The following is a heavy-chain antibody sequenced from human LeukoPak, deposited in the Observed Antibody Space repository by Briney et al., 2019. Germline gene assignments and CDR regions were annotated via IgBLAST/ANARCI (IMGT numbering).Heavy chain of an antibody. CDR1: GFTFSSYA. Sequence: GGSLRLSCAASGFTFSSYAMSLVRQAPGKGLEWVSAISGSGGSTYYADSVKGRFTISRDNSKNTLYLQMNSLRAEDTAVYYCAKDRGYMDSRLGFDYWGQGTLVTVSS. V-gene: IGHV3-23*01. D-gene: IGHD3-10*01. J-gene: IGHJ4*02. CDR2: ISGSGGST. CDR3: AKDRGYMDSRLGFDY.